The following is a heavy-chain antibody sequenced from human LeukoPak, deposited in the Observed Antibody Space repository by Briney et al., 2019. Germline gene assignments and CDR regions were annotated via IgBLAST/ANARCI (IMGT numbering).Heavy chain of an antibody. CDR1: GFIFSSYW. V-gene: IGHV3-7*01. CDR2: INQDGSDK. D-gene: IGHD3-16*01. J-gene: IGHJ4*02. Sequence: PGGSLRLSCAASGFIFSSYWMSWVRQAPGKGLEWVANINQDGSDKYYVDSVRGRFTISRDNAKNSLDLQMNSLRAEDTAVYYCARDYGGYWGQGTLVTVSS. CDR3: ARDYGGY.